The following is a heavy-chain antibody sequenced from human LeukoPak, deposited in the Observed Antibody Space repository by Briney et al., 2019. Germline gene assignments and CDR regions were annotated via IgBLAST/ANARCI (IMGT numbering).Heavy chain of an antibody. D-gene: IGHD2-21*01. CDR1: GYTFTSYD. V-gene: IGHV1-8*01. Sequence: ASVKVSCKASGYTFTSYDINWVRQATGQGLEWMGLMSPHNGHTEYAQNFQGRVTMTRDTSTGTAYMELRSLRSEDTAVYYCARRTPRCGGTCYDAFDVWGQGTMVTVSS. CDR2: MSPHNGHT. J-gene: IGHJ3*01. CDR3: ARRTPRCGGTCYDAFDV.